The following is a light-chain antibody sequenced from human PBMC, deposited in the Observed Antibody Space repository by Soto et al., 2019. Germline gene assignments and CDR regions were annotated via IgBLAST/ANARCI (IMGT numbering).Light chain of an antibody. CDR1: QSISSW. Sequence: DIQMTQSPSTLSASVGDRVTITCRASQSISSWLAWYQQKPGKAPKLMIYKAPSLESGVPSRFSGSGSETEFTLTISSLQPDDFATYYCQQYNSYSTFGQGTKVEIK. CDR3: QQYNSYST. V-gene: IGKV1-5*03. J-gene: IGKJ1*01. CDR2: KAP.